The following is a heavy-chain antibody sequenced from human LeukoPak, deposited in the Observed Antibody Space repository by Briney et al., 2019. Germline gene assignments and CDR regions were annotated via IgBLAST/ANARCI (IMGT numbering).Heavy chain of an antibody. Sequence: ESGPTLVKPTQTLTLTCTFSGFSLSTSGVGGGWIRQPPGKALEWLALIYWDDDKRYSPSLKSRLTITKDTSKNQVVLTMTNMDRVDTATYYCAHLGQWLVPDYRGQGTLVTVSS. J-gene: IGHJ4*02. CDR2: IYWDDDK. CDR3: AHLGQWLVPDY. D-gene: IGHD6-19*01. V-gene: IGHV2-5*02. CDR1: GFSLSTSGVG.